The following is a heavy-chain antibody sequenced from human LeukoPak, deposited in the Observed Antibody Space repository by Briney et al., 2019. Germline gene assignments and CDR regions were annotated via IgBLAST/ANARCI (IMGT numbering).Heavy chain of an antibody. D-gene: IGHD6-13*01. V-gene: IGHV3-23*01. CDR2: ISGSGGST. CDR3: AKEEQPYYYYGMDV. J-gene: IGHJ6*02. Sequence: GGSLRLSCAASGFTFSSYSMSWVRQAPGKGLEWVSAISGSGGSTYYADSVKGRFTISRGNSKNTLYLQMNSLRAEDTAVYYCAKEEQPYYYYGMDVWGQGTTVTVSS. CDR1: GFTFSSYS.